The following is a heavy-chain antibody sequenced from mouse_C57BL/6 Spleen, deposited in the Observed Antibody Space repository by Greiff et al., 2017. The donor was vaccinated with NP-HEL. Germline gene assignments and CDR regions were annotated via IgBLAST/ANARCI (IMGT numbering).Heavy chain of an antibody. D-gene: IGHD2-4*01. Sequence: EVQRVESGGGLVQPKGSLKLSCAASGFSFNTYAMNWVRQAPGKGLEWVARIRSKSNNYATYYADSVKDRFTISRDDSESMLYLQMNNLKTEDTAMYYCVSSYDYDEGYAMDYWGQGTSVTVSS. CDR2: IRSKSNNYAT. J-gene: IGHJ4*01. CDR1: GFSFNTYA. V-gene: IGHV10-1*01. CDR3: VSSYDYDEGYAMDY.